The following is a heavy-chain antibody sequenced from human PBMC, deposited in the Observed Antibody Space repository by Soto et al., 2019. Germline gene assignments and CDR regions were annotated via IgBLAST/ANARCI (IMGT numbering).Heavy chain of an antibody. CDR2: IYPGGSDT. J-gene: IGHJ4*02. D-gene: IGHD3-22*01. V-gene: IGHV5-51*01. CDR3: AAKYYYDSSGYYYEYYFDY. Sequence: PGESLKISCKGSGYSFTSYWIGWVRQMPGKGLEWMGIIYPGGSDTRYSPSFQGQVTISADKSISTAYLQWSSLKASDTAMYYCAAKYYYDSSGYYYEYYFDYWGQGTLVTVSS. CDR1: GYSFTSYW.